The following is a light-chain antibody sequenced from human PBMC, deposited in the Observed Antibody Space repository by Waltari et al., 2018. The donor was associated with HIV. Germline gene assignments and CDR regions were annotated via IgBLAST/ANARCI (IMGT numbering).Light chain of an antibody. CDR2: EVS. CDR3: SSYAGSTNYVV. CDR1: RSDVGGYNY. V-gene: IGLV2-8*01. J-gene: IGLJ2*01. Sequence: QSALTQPPSASGSRGQSVIISCTGTRSDVGGYNYVSWYQHHPGKAPKLCIYEVSNRPSGVPARFSGSKSGTTASLTVSGLQAEDEADYYCSSYAGSTNYVVFGAGTKLTVL.